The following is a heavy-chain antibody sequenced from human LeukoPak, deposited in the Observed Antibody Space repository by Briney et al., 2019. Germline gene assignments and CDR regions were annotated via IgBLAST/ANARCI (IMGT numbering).Heavy chain of an antibody. CDR2: INHSGST. J-gene: IGHJ4*02. CDR1: GGSFSGYY. Sequence: SETLSLTCAVYGGSFSGYYWSWIRQPPGKGLEWIGEINHSGSTNYNPSLKSRVTISVDTSKNQFSLKLSSVTATDTAVYYCAVLPGAAAGSIDYWGQGTLVTVSS. CDR3: AVLPGAAAGSIDY. V-gene: IGHV4-34*01. D-gene: IGHD6-13*01.